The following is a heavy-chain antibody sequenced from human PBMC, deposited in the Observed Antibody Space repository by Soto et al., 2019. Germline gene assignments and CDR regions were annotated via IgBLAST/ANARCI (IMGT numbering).Heavy chain of an antibody. CDR2: LYYGRSA. CDR3: ALRSMAVVPEY. CDR1: GDSISSYY. V-gene: IGHV4-59*01. Sequence: QVQLQESGPGLVKPSETLSLTCAVSGDSISSYYCMWIRQPPGKGLESIGYLYYGRSANYNPSLKSRVTLAGDTATNQCSLTLSSMTAADTAVYYCALRSMAVVPEYWGQGTLVTVSS. J-gene: IGHJ4*02. D-gene: IGHD3-22*01.